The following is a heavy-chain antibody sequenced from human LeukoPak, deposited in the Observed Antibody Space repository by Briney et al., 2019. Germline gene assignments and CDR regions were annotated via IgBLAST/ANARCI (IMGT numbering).Heavy chain of an antibody. Sequence: PSETLSLTCTVSGGSISSSSYYWGWIRQPPGKGLEWIGSIYYSGSTYYNPSLKSRVTISVDTSKNQFSLKLTSVTAADTAVYYCARSPSWLSQRHAFDIWGQGTMVTVSS. CDR3: ARSPSWLSQRHAFDI. D-gene: IGHD3-22*01. CDR2: IYYSGST. V-gene: IGHV4-39*07. CDR1: GGSISSSSYY. J-gene: IGHJ3*02.